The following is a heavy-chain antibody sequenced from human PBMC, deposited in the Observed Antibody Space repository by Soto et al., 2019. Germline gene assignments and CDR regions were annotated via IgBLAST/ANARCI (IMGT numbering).Heavy chain of an antibody. CDR3: ARDLVNSYVLDY. D-gene: IGHD5-18*01. V-gene: IGHV3-33*01. CDR1: GFTFSSYG. Sequence: QVQLVESGGGVVQPGRSLRLSCAASGFTFSSYGMHWVRQAPGKGLEWVAVIWYDGSNKYYADSVKGRFTISRDNSKNTLYLQMNSLRAEDTAVYYCARDLVNSYVLDYWGQGTLVTVSS. J-gene: IGHJ4*02. CDR2: IWYDGSNK.